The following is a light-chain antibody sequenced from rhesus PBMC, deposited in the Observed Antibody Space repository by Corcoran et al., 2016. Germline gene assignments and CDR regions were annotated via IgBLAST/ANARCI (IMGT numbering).Light chain of an antibody. V-gene: IGKV1-28*03. CDR2: TAS. CDR3: LQHNSYPFT. J-gene: IGKJ3*01. Sequence: DIQMTQSPSSLSASVGDTVTITCRASQDISSSLNWFQQRSGKAPKLLIYTASSLESGVPSRFSGSGSGTDYTRTISGLQPEDFAVYSCLQHNSYPFTFGPETKLDIK. CDR1: QDISSS.